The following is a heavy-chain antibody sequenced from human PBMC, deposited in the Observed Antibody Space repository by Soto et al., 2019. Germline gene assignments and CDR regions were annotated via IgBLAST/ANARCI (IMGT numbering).Heavy chain of an antibody. V-gene: IGHV3-23*01. D-gene: IGHD6-6*01. Sequence: EVQLLESGGGLEQPGGSLRLSCAASGFSFSTYAMSWVRQAPGKGLEWVSSISGGGGSTYYADSVKGRFTTSRDNSKNTVFLQMNSLRVEDTAIYYCAKDLHQDVEYSSATDYWGQGTLVTVSS. J-gene: IGHJ4*02. CDR3: AKDLHQDVEYSSATDY. CDR1: GFSFSTYA. CDR2: ISGGGGST.